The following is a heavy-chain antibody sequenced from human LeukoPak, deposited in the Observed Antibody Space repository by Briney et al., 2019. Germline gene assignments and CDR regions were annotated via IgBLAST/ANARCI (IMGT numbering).Heavy chain of an antibody. Sequence: PGGSLRLSCAASGFIVSSNYMSWVRQAPGQGLEWISVIGTGGETHYADSVRGRFTISRSNFKNTLYLQMNSLRAEDTAVYYCAKRVTVTTKYFDSWGQGTLVTVSS. D-gene: IGHD4-17*01. J-gene: IGHJ4*02. CDR1: GFIVSSNY. CDR2: IGTGGET. CDR3: AKRVTVTTKYFDS. V-gene: IGHV3-53*01.